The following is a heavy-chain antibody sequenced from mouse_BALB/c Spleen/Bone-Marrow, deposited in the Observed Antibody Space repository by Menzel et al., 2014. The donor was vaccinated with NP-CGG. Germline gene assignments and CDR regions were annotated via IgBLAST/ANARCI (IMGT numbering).Heavy chain of an antibody. CDR3: ARDDGYNENGFDY. Sequence: EVNVVESGGGLVQPGGSLKLSCAASGFTFTNYYMNWVRQTPGKALEWLGFIRNKANGNKTEFSVSVKVRFTISIDNYKIFLYLQMNTLRAEDRASYDCARDDGYNENGFDYWGQGTPVTVSS. D-gene: IGHD2-3*01. CDR1: GFTFTNYY. J-gene: IGHJ4*01. CDR2: IRNKANGNKT. V-gene: IGHV7-3*02.